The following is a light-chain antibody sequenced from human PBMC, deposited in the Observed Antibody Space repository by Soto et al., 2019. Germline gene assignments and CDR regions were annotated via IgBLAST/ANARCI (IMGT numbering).Light chain of an antibody. V-gene: IGLV2-14*01. CDR2: DVG. CDR1: SSDIGGYNY. Sequence: QLVLTQPASVSGSPGQSITISCTGTSSDIGGYNYVSWYQQHPGKVPKLMIYDVGNRPSGVSIRFSGSKSGDTASLTISGLQAEDEADYYCSSYTISSTYVFGTGTKLTVL. CDR3: SSYTISSTYV. J-gene: IGLJ1*01.